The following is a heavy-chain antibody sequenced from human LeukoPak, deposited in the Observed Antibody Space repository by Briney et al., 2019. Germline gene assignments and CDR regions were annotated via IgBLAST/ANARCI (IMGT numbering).Heavy chain of an antibody. J-gene: IGHJ3*02. Sequence: SETLSLTCTVSGGSISSSSYYWGWIRQPPGKGLEWIGSIYYSGSTYYNPSLKSRVTISVDTSKNQFSLKLSSVTAADTAVYYCARGFSDTSSGWSDAFDIWGQGTMVTVSS. D-gene: IGHD6-19*01. CDR1: GGSISSSSYY. CDR3: ARGFSDTSSGWSDAFDI. CDR2: IYYSGST. V-gene: IGHV4-39*07.